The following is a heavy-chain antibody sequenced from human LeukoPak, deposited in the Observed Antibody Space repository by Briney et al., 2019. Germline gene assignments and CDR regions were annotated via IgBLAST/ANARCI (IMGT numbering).Heavy chain of an antibody. J-gene: IGHJ3*01. CDR2: IYSGGST. CDR3: AKNSHPARQQLSYDAFDF. V-gene: IGHV3-66*02. CDR1: GFTVSSNY. Sequence: GGSLRLSCAASGFTVSSNYMSWVRQAPGKGLEWVSVIYSGGSTYYADSVKGRFTISRDNSKSTLYLQMNSLRAEDTAVYYCAKNSHPARQQLSYDAFDFWAKGQWSPSLQ. D-gene: IGHD6-13*01.